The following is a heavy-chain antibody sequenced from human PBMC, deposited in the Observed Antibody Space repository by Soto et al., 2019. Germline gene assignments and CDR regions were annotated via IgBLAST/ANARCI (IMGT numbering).Heavy chain of an antibody. J-gene: IGHJ4*02. CDR1: GFTFSNYA. D-gene: IGHD1-1*01. V-gene: IGHV3-23*01. Sequence: EVQLLESGGGLVQPGGSLRLSCAASGFTFSNYAMSWVRQAPGRGLVWVSIISGTGGSTYYADSVKGRFTISRDNSKNTLYLQMNSLRAEDTALYYCAKEQSWKATDYWGQGTLVTIFS. CDR2: ISGTGGST. CDR3: AKEQSWKATDY.